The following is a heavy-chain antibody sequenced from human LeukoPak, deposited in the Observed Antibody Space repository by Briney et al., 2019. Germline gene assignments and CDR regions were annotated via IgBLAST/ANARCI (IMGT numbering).Heavy chain of an antibody. CDR3: ASWTYYYHSSGYY. Sequence: PGGSLRLSCAASGFTVSSNYMSWVRQAPGKGLEWVSVIYAGGSTYYADSVKGRFIISRDNSKNMLYLQINSLRAEDTAVYYCASWTYYYHSSGYYWGQGTLVTVSS. D-gene: IGHD3-22*01. CDR2: IYAGGST. CDR1: GFTVSSNY. J-gene: IGHJ4*02. V-gene: IGHV3-53*01.